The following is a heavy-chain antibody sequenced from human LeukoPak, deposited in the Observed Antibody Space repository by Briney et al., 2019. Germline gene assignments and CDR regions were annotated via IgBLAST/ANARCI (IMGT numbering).Heavy chain of an antibody. Sequence: GESLRLSCAASGFTFSSYWMSWVRQAPGKGLEWVANIKQDGSEKYYVDSVKGRFTISRDNAKNSLYLQMNSLRAEDTAVYYCARASGSGWYRGGYYYYGMDVWGQGTTVTVSS. V-gene: IGHV3-7*01. J-gene: IGHJ6*02. CDR2: IKQDGSEK. D-gene: IGHD6-19*01. CDR3: ARASGSGWYRGGYYYYGMDV. CDR1: GFTFSSYW.